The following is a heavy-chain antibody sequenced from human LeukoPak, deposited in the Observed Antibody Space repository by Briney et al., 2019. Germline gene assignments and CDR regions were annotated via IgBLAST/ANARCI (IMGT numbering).Heavy chain of an antibody. D-gene: IGHD6-13*01. Sequence: ASVKVSCKASGYTFTSYYMHWVRQAPGQGLEWMGIINPSGGSTSYAQKFQGRVTMTRDTSTSTVYMELRSLRSDDTAVYYCARGGGSWPYSLEGIYYGMDVWGQGTTVTVSS. CDR3: ARGGGSWPYSLEGIYYGMDV. V-gene: IGHV1-46*01. CDR1: GYTFTSYY. J-gene: IGHJ6*02. CDR2: INPSGGST.